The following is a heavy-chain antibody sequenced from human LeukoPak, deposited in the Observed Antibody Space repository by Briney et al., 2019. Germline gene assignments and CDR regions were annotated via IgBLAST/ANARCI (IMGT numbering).Heavy chain of an antibody. J-gene: IGHJ5*02. CDR2: INYSGNT. V-gene: IGHV4-39*07. Sequence: PSKTLSLTCTVSGGSISSSTYYWVWIRQPPGKGLEWIGSINYSGNTYYNPSLKSRVTISVDTSKNRFSLKLSSVTAADTAVYYCARATGELNWFDPWGQGTLVTVSS. CDR1: GGSISSSTYY. D-gene: IGHD1-26*01. CDR3: ARATGELNWFDP.